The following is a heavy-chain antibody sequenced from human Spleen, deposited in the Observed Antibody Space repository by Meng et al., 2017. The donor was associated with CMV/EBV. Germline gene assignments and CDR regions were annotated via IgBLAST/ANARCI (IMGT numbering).Heavy chain of an antibody. J-gene: IGHJ4*02. Sequence: GGSLRLSCAASGFIFSNYGMHWVRQAPGKGLEWVTFIRYDGSNERYADSVKGRFTISRDNSKNTLYLQMSSLRPEDTAVYYCAKDGRYQLLYIGRGLPDYWGQGTLVTVSS. D-gene: IGHD2-2*02. V-gene: IGHV3-30*02. CDR2: IRYDGSNE. CDR3: AKDGRYQLLYIGRGLPDY. CDR1: GFIFSNYG.